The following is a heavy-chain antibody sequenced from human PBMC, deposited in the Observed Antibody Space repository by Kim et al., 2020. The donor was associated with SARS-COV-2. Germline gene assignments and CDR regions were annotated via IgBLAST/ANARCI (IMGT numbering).Heavy chain of an antibody. CDR3: ARGVWLLRPPLNFDL. CDR2: IFGGGST. Sequence: GGSLRLSCAASGFTVSTNYMTWVRQAPGKGLEWVSLIFGGGSTYYADSVKGRFTISRDNSRNTLYLQMNSLRAEDTAVYYCARGVWLLRPPLNFDLWGRGTLVTVSS. CDR1: GFTVSTNY. J-gene: IGHJ2*01. D-gene: IGHD3-22*01. V-gene: IGHV3-53*01.